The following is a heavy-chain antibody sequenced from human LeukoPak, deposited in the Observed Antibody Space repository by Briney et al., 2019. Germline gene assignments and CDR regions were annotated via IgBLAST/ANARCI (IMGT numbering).Heavy chain of an antibody. J-gene: IGHJ3*02. CDR3: ATGMVTWGVGAFDI. D-gene: IGHD5-18*01. Sequence: GGSLRLSCAASGFTFDDYGMSWVRQAPGKGLEWVSGINWNGGSTGCADSVKGRFTISRDNAKNSLYLQMNSLRAEDTAVYYCATGMVTWGVGAFDIWGQGTMVTVSS. CDR1: GFTFDDYG. CDR2: INWNGGST. V-gene: IGHV3-20*04.